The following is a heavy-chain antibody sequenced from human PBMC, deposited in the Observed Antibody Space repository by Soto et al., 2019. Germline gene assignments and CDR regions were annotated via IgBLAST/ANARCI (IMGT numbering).Heavy chain of an antibody. J-gene: IGHJ6*03. D-gene: IGHD1-7*01. V-gene: IGHV4-31*03. CDR1: GGSISSGGYY. CDR3: AGTSSLQWYYMDV. Sequence: SETLSLTCTVSGGSISSGGYYWSWIRQHPGKGLEWIGYIYYSGSTYYNPSLKSRVTISVDTSKNQFSLHLSSVTPEDTAVYYCAGTSSLQWYYMDVWDKGTTVTVSS. CDR2: IYYSGST.